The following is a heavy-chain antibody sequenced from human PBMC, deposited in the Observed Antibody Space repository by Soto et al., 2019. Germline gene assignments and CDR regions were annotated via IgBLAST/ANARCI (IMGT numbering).Heavy chain of an antibody. D-gene: IGHD2-21*02. V-gene: IGHV4-59*08. CDR3: ARHIVVVTANWFDP. Sequence: SETLSLTCTVSGGSISSYYWSWIRQPPGKGLEWIGYIYYRGSTNYNPSLKSRVTISVDTSKNQFSLKLSSVTAADTAVYYCARHIVVVTANWFDPWGQGTLVTVSS. CDR2: IYYRGST. CDR1: GGSISSYY. J-gene: IGHJ5*02.